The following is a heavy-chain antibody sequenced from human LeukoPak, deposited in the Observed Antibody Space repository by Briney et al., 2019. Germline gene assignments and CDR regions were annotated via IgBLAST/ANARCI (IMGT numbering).Heavy chain of an antibody. CDR2: ISGGGSGT. Sequence: GGPLRLSCAPSGFTFSSYAMSWVRQAPGKGLEWVAVISGGGSGTYYADSVRGRFTISRDNSKNTVYLQMNSLRAEDTAIYYSAKAVGSSGYFSRDAFDIWGQGTMVTVSS. D-gene: IGHD3-22*01. V-gene: IGHV3-23*01. CDR1: GFTFSSYA. J-gene: IGHJ3*02. CDR3: AKAVGSSGYFSRDAFDI.